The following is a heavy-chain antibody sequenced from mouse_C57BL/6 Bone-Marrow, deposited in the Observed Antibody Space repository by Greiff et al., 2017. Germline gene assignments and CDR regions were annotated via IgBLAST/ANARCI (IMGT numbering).Heavy chain of an antibody. CDR3: ARDYYGNFYFDY. J-gene: IGHJ2*01. CDR1: GYTFTSYW. Sequence: QVQLQQPGAELVKPGASVKMSCKASGYTFTSYWITWVKQRPGQGLEWIGDIYPGSGSTNYNEKFKSKATLTVDTSSSTAYMQLRRLTSEDSAVYYCARDYYGNFYFDYWGQGTTLTVSS. V-gene: IGHV1-55*01. CDR2: IYPGSGST. D-gene: IGHD2-1*01.